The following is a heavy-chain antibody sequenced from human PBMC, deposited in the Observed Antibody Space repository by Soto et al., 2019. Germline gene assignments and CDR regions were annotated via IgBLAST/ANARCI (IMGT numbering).Heavy chain of an antibody. J-gene: IGHJ3*02. CDR2: IPYDGSNK. CDR1: GFTFSSYG. Sequence: GGSLRLSCAASGFTFSSYGMHWVRQAPGKGLEWVAVIPYDGSNKYYADSVKGRFTISRDNSKNTLYLQMNGLRAEDTAVYYCAKDRQWLVNAFDIWGQGTMVTVSS. D-gene: IGHD6-19*01. V-gene: IGHV3-30*18. CDR3: AKDRQWLVNAFDI.